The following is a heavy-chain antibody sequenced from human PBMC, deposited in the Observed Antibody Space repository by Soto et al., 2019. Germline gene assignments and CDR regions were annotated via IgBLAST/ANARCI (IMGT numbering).Heavy chain of an antibody. D-gene: IGHD2-2*01. J-gene: IGHJ4*02. CDR3: ATSIERYCSSTSCHLTDY. V-gene: IGHV1-24*01. CDR1: GYTLTELS. Sequence: ASVKVSCKVSGYTLTELSMHWVRQAPGKGLEWMGGFDPEDGETIYAQKFQGRVTMTEDTSTDTDYMALSSLRSEDTAVYYCATSIERYCSSTSCHLTDYWGQGTLVTVSS. CDR2: FDPEDGET.